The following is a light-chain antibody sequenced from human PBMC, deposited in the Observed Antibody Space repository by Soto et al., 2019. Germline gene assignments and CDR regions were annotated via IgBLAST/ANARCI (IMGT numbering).Light chain of an antibody. V-gene: IGLV2-14*03. J-gene: IGLJ1*01. CDR2: DVG. CDR1: HSDIGNYNY. CDR3: NSYREDHPRFYV. Sequence: QSALTQPASVSGSPGQSITISCTGTHSDIGNYNYVSWYQHLPGKAPKLMIYDVGSRPSGVSSRFSGSKSGNTASLAISGLQAEDEADYYCNSYREDHPRFYVFGNGTKVTV.